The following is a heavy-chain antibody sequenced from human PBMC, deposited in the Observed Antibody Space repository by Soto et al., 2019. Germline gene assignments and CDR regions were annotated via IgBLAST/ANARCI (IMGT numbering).Heavy chain of an antibody. D-gene: IGHD6-19*01. CDR2: IYYSGST. CDR3: ARHREGGVAGTEPYYYYYYGMDV. J-gene: IGHJ6*02. V-gene: IGHV4-39*01. CDR1: GGSISSSSYY. Sequence: ASETLSLTCTVSGGSISSSSYYWGWIRQPPGKGLEWIGSIYYSGSTYYNPSLKRRVTISVDTSKNQFSLKLSSVTAADTAVYYCARHREGGVAGTEPYYYYYYGMDVWGQGTTVTVSS.